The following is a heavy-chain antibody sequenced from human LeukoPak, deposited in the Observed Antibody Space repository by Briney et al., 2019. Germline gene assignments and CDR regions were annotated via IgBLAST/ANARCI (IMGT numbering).Heavy chain of an antibody. D-gene: IGHD2-21*02. CDR2: IYYSGST. V-gene: IGHV4-59*01. Sequence: SETLSLTCTVSGGSISSYYWSWIRQPPGKGLEWIGYIYYSGSTNYNPSLKSRVTISVDTSKNQFSLKLSSVTAADTAVYYCASVSSYCGGDCYDFQHWGQGTLVTVSS. CDR1: GGSISSYY. J-gene: IGHJ1*01. CDR3: ASVSSYCGGDCYDFQH.